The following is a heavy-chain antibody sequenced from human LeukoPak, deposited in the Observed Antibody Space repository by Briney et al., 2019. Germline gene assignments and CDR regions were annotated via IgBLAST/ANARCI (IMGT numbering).Heavy chain of an antibody. V-gene: IGHV3-64*01. Sequence: PGGSLRLSCAVSGIIFSNYAMHWVRQGPGKGLECISTISSDGGSTYYANSVKGRFTISRDNSKNTLYLQMGSLRAEDMAVYYCARGRQGAKTRYFDLWGRGTRVTVSS. CDR2: ISSDGGST. CDR1: GIIFSNYA. J-gene: IGHJ2*01. CDR3: ARGRQGAKTRYFDL. D-gene: IGHD1-26*01.